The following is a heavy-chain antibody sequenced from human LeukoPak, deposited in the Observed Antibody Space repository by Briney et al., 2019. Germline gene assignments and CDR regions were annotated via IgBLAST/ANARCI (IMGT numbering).Heavy chain of an antibody. CDR2: ISGGSTTI. CDR1: GFTFSSYA. D-gene: IGHD6-13*01. Sequence: GGSLRLSCAASGFTFSSYAMSWVRQAPGKGLEWVSYISGGSTTIYYADSVKGRFTISRDNAKNSLYMQMNSLRAEDTAVYYCARETIAAAGKAFDPWGQGTLVTVSS. V-gene: IGHV3-48*01. CDR3: ARETIAAAGKAFDP. J-gene: IGHJ5*02.